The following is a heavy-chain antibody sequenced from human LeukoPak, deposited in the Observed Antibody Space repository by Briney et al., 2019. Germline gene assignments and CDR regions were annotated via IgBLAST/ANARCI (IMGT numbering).Heavy chain of an antibody. CDR1: GFTFSDYW. D-gene: IGHD3-10*01. V-gene: IGHV3-7*01. CDR2: IKQDGSEK. J-gene: IGHJ4*02. CDR3: AKAGYGSGSSSFDQ. Sequence: GGSLRLSCAASGFTFSDYWTSWVRQTPGKGLEWVANIKQDGSEKYYVDSVKGRFTISRDNAKNSLHLQMNTLRAEDTAVYYCAKAGYGSGSSSFDQWGQGTLVTVSS.